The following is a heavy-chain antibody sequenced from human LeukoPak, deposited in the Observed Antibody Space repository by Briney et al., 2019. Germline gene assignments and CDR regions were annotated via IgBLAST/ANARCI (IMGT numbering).Heavy chain of an antibody. Sequence: ASVKVSCKASGYTFTGYYIHWVRQAPGQGLEWVGWIKPNSGATNYAQKFQGRVTMTRDTSISTAYMKLTRLTSDDTAVYYCARDDSSGYSSPPYYFYYWGQGTLVTVSS. V-gene: IGHV1-2*02. J-gene: IGHJ4*02. CDR1: GYTFTGYY. D-gene: IGHD3-22*01. CDR3: ARDDSSGYSSPPYYFYY. CDR2: IKPNSGAT.